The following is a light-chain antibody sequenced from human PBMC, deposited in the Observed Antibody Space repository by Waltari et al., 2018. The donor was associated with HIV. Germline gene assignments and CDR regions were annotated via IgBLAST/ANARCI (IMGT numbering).Light chain of an antibody. CDR2: QDT. Sequence: SYELTQPPSVSVSPGHPASITCSGHKLGEKHAYWSQQKPGQSPVLVIYQDTKRPSGIPERFSGSNSGNTATLTISGTQTMDEAYYYCQAWDSSTVVFGGGTKLTVL. CDR3: QAWDSSTVV. V-gene: IGLV3-1*01. J-gene: IGLJ2*01. CDR1: KLGEKH.